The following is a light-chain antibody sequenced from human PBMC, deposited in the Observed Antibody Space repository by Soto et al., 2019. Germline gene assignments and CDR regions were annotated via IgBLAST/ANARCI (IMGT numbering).Light chain of an antibody. V-gene: IGKV1-9*01. J-gene: IGKJ4*01. CDR1: QGISSY. CDR2: AAS. CDR3: QQLSSYPLT. Sequence: IRLTQSPSSLSSSLGDRVTITCRASQGISSYLAWYQQKPGKAPKLLLYAASTLQSGVPSRFSGSGSGTDFTLTISSLEPEDFATYYCQQLSSYPLTFGGGTKVEIK.